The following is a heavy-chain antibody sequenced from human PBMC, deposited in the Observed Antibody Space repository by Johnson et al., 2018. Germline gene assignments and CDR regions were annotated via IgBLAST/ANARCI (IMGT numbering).Heavy chain of an antibody. CDR1: GFTFSSYG. J-gene: IGHJ3*02. CDR3: ASDSFRYYYDSGGYWMWAFDI. Sequence: QVQLVESGGGVVQPGRSLRLSCAASGFTFSSYGMHWVRQAPGEGLEWMAVISYDGSHKYYTDSVKGRFTISRDNSKNPLYLQMNSLRAEETGVYCCASDSFRYYYDSGGYWMWAFDIWGQGTVVSVSA. D-gene: IGHD3-22*01. V-gene: IGHV3-30*03. CDR2: ISYDGSHK.